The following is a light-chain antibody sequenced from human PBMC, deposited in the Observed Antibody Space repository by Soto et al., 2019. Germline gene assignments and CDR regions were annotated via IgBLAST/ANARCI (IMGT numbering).Light chain of an antibody. CDR1: SSNIGAGYD. V-gene: IGLV1-40*01. J-gene: IGLJ3*02. Sequence: QSVLTQPPSVSGSPGQRVTISCTGSSSNIGAGYDVHWYQQLPGTAPKLLISGNSNRPSGVPDRFSGSKSGTSASLAITGLQAEDEADYYCQSSDSSLSAVFGGGTKLTVL. CDR3: QSSDSSLSAV. CDR2: GNS.